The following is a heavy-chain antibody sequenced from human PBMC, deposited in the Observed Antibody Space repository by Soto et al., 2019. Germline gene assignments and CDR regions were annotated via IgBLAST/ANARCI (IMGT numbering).Heavy chain of an antibody. CDR1: GYTFTSYG. Sequence: ASVKVSCKASGYTFTSYGISWVRQAPGQGLEWMGWISAYNGNTNYAQKLQGRVTMTTDTSTSTAYMELRSLRSDDTAVYYCARDAHGYWSGGSCYPAASYYYYYMDVWGKGTTVTVSS. CDR2: ISAYNGNT. V-gene: IGHV1-18*01. D-gene: IGHD2-15*01. CDR3: ARDAHGYWSGGSCYPAASYYYYYMDV. J-gene: IGHJ6*03.